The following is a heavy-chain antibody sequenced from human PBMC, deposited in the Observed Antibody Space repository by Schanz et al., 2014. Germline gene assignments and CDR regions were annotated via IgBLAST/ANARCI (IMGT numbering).Heavy chain of an antibody. D-gene: IGHD1-1*01. CDR3: TRGNALDV. Sequence: QVQLQQWGAGLLKPSETLSLTCTVSGGSISSFYWSWIRQPPGKGLEWIAYIYYSGSTNYNPSLKSRVTISADTSKNQFSLKMRSVTAADTAVYFCTRGNALDVWGQGTTVTVSS. J-gene: IGHJ6*02. CDR1: GGSISSFY. V-gene: IGHV4-59*01. CDR2: IYYSGST.